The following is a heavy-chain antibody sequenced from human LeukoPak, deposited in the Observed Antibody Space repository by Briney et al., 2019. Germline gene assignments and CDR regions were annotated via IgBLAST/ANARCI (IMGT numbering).Heavy chain of an antibody. D-gene: IGHD6-13*01. CDR1: GGSISSYY. V-gene: IGHV4-59*08. Sequence: SETLSLTCTVSGGSISSYYWSWIRQPPGKGLEWIGHIYYSGSTNYNPSLKSRVTISVDTSKNQFSLKLSSVTAADTAVYYCARRAPYSSSWYRGGWFDPWGQGTLVTVSS. J-gene: IGHJ5*02. CDR3: ARRAPYSSSWYRGGWFDP. CDR2: IYYSGST.